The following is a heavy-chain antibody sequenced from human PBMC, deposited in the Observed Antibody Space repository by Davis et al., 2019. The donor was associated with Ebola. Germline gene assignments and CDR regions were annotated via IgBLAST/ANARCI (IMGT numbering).Heavy chain of an antibody. V-gene: IGHV4-39*01. J-gene: IGHJ5*02. CDR3: ATGRQRRWGVWFDP. CDR1: GCSISSSSFS. CDR2: IYYSGST. Sequence: MPSETLSLTCTVSGCSISSSSFSWGCIRPPPGKELEWIGSIYYSGSTYYNPSPKSRVIISADTSKNQLPLKLSPVTAADTAVYYCATGRQRRWGVWFDPRGQGTLVTVSS. D-gene: IGHD3-16*01.